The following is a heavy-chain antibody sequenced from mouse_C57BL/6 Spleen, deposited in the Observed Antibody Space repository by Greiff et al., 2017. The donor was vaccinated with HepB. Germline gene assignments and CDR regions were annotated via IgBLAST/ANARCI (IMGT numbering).Heavy chain of an antibody. D-gene: IGHD2-4*01. CDR2: INPYNGGT. CDR3: ARYDYEGWYFDV. V-gene: IGHV1-19*01. Sequence: VQLQQSGPVLVKPGASVKMSCKASGYTFTDYYMNWVKQSHGKSLEWIGVINPYNGGTSYNQKFKGKATLTVDKSSSTAYMELNSLTSEDSAVYYCARYDYEGWYFDVWGTGTTVTVSS. CDR1: GYTFTDYY. J-gene: IGHJ1*03.